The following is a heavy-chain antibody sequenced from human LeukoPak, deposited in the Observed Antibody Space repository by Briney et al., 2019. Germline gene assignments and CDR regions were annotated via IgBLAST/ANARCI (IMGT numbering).Heavy chain of an antibody. CDR3: ARRAGNSSAYDY. Sequence: GGSPRLSCAASGFTFSSYSMNWVRHAPGKGLEWVSSITTSSYIYYADSVKGRFTISRDNAKNSLYLQMNSLRAEDTAVDFCARRAGNSSAYDYWGQGTLVTVSS. D-gene: IGHD3-22*01. CDR1: GFTFSSYS. V-gene: IGHV3-21*01. J-gene: IGHJ4*02. CDR2: ITTSSYI.